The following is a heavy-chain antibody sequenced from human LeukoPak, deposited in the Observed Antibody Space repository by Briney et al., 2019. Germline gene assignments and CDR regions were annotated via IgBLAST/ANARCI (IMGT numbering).Heavy chain of an antibody. CDR1: GGSISSGGYY. V-gene: IGHV4-30-2*02. CDR3: ARSRGYSYGLYYFDY. D-gene: IGHD5-18*01. Sequence: TSETLSLTCTVSGGSISSGGYYWSWIRQPPGKGLEWIGYIYHSGSTYYNPSLKSRVTISVDTSKNQFSLKLSSVTAADTAVYYCARSRGYSYGLYYFDYWGQGTLVTVSS. CDR2: IYHSGST. J-gene: IGHJ4*02.